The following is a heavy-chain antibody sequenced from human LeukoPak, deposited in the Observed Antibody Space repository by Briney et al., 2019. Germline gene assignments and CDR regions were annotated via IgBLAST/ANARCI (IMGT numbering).Heavy chain of an antibody. V-gene: IGHV3-74*01. CDR1: GFTFSNYW. Sequence: GGSLRLSCAASGFTFSNYWMHWVRQAPGKGLVWVSRINSDGINTSYADSVKGRFTISRDNAKNTLNLQMNSLRAEDTAVYYCARVGSGSLDAFDIWGQGTMVTVSS. CDR2: INSDGINT. J-gene: IGHJ3*02. D-gene: IGHD1-26*01. CDR3: ARVGSGSLDAFDI.